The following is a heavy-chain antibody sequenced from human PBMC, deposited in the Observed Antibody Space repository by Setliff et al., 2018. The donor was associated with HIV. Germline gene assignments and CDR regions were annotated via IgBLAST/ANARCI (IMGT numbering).Heavy chain of an antibody. J-gene: IGHJ4*02. Sequence: PSETLSLTCTVSGGSISSADYYWSWIRQPPGKGLEWIGYIYYSGNTYFNPALKSRITMSVDTSEDQFSLKRSSVPAADTAVYYCARVVVERATIFDFWGPGTLVTVSS. D-gene: IGHD5-12*01. V-gene: IGHV4-30-4*08. CDR1: GGSISSADYY. CDR2: IYYSGNT. CDR3: ARVVVERATIFDF.